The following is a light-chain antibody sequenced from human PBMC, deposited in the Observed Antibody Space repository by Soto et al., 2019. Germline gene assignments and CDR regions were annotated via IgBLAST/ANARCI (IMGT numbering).Light chain of an antibody. CDR2: DTS. CDR3: QQYGSSPIT. V-gene: IGKV3-20*01. CDR1: LSVSNNY. Sequence: EIVLTQSPGTLSLSPGERATLSCRASLSVSNNYLAWYQQKRGQAPRLLIYDTSSRATGIPDRFSGTGSATDFTLTISRLEPEDFAVYYCQQYGSSPITFGQGTRLEIK. J-gene: IGKJ5*01.